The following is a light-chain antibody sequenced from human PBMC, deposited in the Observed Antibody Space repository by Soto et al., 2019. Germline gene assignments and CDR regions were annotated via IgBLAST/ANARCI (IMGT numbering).Light chain of an antibody. V-gene: IGKV4-1*01. J-gene: IGKJ5*01. CDR2: WAS. Sequence: DIVMTQSPDSLAVSLGERATINCKSSQSVLYSSNNKNYLAWYQQKPGQPPKLLIYWASTRESGVPDRFSGSGSGTDFTLTISSLEPEDFAVYYCQQRYNWPPAFGQGTRLEIK. CDR3: QQRYNWPPA. CDR1: QSVLYSSNNKNY.